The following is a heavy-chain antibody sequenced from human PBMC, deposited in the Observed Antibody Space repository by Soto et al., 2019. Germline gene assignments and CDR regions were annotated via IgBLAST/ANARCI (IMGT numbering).Heavy chain of an antibody. CDR1: GFTFSTYS. CDR2: ISSSGSYV. J-gene: IGHJ4*02. CDR3: ARDFLQNLG. Sequence: EVQLVESGGGLANPGGSLRLSCAASGFTFSTYSMNWVRKAPGKGLEWVSCISSSGSYVYYADSVKGRFNISRDNTKNELYLQMNSLRAEETAVYYCARDFLQNLGWGQGTLVTVSS. V-gene: IGHV3-21*06.